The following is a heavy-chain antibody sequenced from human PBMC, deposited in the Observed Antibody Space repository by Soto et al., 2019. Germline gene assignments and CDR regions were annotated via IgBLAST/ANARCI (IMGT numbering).Heavy chain of an antibody. CDR1: GFTFQNYG. J-gene: IGHJ3*01. D-gene: IGHD3-3*01. V-gene: IGHV3-23*01. CDR2: IIGSGRSR. CDR3: AKPVRHLEWLLGDAFDV. Sequence: EVQLSESGGGLAQRGGSLRLSCAASGFTFQNYGMSWVRQVPGKGLEWVSGIIGSGRSRHYAEFVQGRFIISRDNSKNTLYLQMNSLRAEDTAVYYCAKPVRHLEWLLGDAFDVWGHGTTVTVSS.